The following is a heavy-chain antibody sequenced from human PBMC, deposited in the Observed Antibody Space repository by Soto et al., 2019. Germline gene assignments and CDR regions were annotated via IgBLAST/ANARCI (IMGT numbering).Heavy chain of an antibody. CDR2: ISGSGGST. Sequence: GGSLRLSCAASGFTFSSYAMSWVRQAPGKGLEWVSAISGSGGSTYYADSVKGRFTISRDNSKNTLYLQMNSLRAEDTAVYYCAKDQGSSGWNHDAFDIWGQGTMVTVSS. D-gene: IGHD6-19*01. V-gene: IGHV3-23*01. CDR1: GFTFSSYA. CDR3: AKDQGSSGWNHDAFDI. J-gene: IGHJ3*02.